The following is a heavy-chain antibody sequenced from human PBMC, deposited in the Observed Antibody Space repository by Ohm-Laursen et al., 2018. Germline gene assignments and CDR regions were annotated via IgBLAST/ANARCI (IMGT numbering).Heavy chain of an antibody. J-gene: IGHJ6*02. D-gene: IGHD1-1*01. Sequence: GTLSLTCTVSGGSISSYYWSWIRQPPGKGLEWIGYIYYSGSTNYNPSLKSRVTISVDTSKNQFSLKLNSVTAADTAVYYCARYTAPKYYYGMDVWGQGTTVTVSS. V-gene: IGHV4-59*01. CDR2: IYYSGST. CDR3: ARYTAPKYYYGMDV. CDR1: GGSISSYY.